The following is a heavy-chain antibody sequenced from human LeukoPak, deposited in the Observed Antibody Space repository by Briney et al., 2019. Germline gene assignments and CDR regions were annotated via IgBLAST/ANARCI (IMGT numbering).Heavy chain of an antibody. CDR1: GFTFSSYW. CDR2: IKQDGSEK. CDR3: ARDSTGPYYYGSGSETNFDY. J-gene: IGHJ4*02. D-gene: IGHD3-10*01. Sequence: AGGSLRLSCAASGFTFSSYWMSWVRQAPGKGLEWVANIKQDGSEKYYVDSVKGRFTISRDNAKNSLYLQMNSLRAEDTAVYYCARDSTGPYYYGSGSETNFDYWGQGTLVTVSS. V-gene: IGHV3-7*01.